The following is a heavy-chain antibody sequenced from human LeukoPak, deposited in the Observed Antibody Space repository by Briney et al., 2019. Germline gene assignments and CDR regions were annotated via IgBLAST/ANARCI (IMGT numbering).Heavy chain of an antibody. CDR2: ISSSSSYI. Sequence: PGGSLRLSCAASGFTFSSYSMNWVRQAPGKGLEWVSSISSSSSYIYYADSVKGRFTISRDNAKNSLYLQMNSLRAEDTAVYYCARDRGPYYYDSSGYYDFDYWGQGTLVTVSS. J-gene: IGHJ4*02. V-gene: IGHV3-21*01. D-gene: IGHD3-22*01. CDR3: ARDRGPYYYDSSGYYDFDY. CDR1: GFTFSSYS.